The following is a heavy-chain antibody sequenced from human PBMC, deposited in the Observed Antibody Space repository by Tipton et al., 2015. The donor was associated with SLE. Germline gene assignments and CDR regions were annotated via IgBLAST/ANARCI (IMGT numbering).Heavy chain of an antibody. CDR2: INWNGGSI. Sequence: SLRLSCAASGFTFDDYGMSWVRQAPGKGLEWVSGINWNGGSISYADSVKGRFTISRDNAKNSLYLQMNSLRDEDTALYYCARDPGSVAVAGTDAFDMWGQGTMVTVSS. CDR1: GFTFDDYG. D-gene: IGHD6-19*01. V-gene: IGHV3-20*04. CDR3: ARDPGSVAVAGTDAFDM. J-gene: IGHJ3*02.